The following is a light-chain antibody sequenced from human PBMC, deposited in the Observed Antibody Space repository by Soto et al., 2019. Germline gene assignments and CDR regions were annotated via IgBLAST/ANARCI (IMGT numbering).Light chain of an antibody. CDR3: QQYDKLPRT. CDR1: QSVSSSY. V-gene: IGKV3-20*01. CDR2: GAS. Sequence: ILLTQSPGTLSLSPGERATLSCRASQSVSSSYLGWYQQKPGQAPRFLIYGASSRASGIPDRFTGSGSGTNFTLTISRLEPEDSAVYYCQQYDKLPRTFGQGTKVDIK. J-gene: IGKJ1*01.